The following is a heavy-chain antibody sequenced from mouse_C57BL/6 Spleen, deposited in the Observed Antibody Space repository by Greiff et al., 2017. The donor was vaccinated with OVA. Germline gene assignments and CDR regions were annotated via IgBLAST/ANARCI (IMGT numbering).Heavy chain of an antibody. Sequence: VQLQQPGAELVKPGASVKLSCKASGYTFTSYWMQWVKQRPGQGLEWIGEIDPSDSYTNYNQKFKGKATLTVDTSSSTAYMQRSSLTSEDSAVYYCARTDSNYLFAYGGQGTLVTVSA. J-gene: IGHJ3*01. CDR1: GYTFTSYW. D-gene: IGHD2-5*01. CDR2: IDPSDSYT. CDR3: ARTDSNYLFAY. V-gene: IGHV1-50*01.